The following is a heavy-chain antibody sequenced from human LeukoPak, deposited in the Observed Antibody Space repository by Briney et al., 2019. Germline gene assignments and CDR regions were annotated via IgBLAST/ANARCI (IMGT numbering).Heavy chain of an antibody. Sequence: GGSLRLSCAASGFTFSSYGMHWVSQAPGKGLEWVAFIRYDGSNKYYADSVKGRFTISRDNSKKTLYLQMNSLRPEDTAVYYCAKDFSVYYYDSRVLDYWGQGTLVTVSS. CDR1: GFTFSSYG. D-gene: IGHD3-22*01. CDR2: IRYDGSNK. V-gene: IGHV3-30*02. CDR3: AKDFSVYYYDSRVLDY. J-gene: IGHJ4*02.